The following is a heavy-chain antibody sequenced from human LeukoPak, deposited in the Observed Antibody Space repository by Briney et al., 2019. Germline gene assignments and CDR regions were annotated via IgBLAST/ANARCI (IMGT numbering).Heavy chain of an antibody. V-gene: IGHV3-74*01. CDR3: TRTYCTSTSCYTELFDP. J-gene: IGHJ5*02. CDR1: GFTFSTYW. CDR2: INSDGTST. D-gene: IGHD2-2*02. Sequence: GGSLRLSCAASGFTFSTYWMHWVRQTPGKGLGWVSRINSDGTSTTYADSVKGRFTISRDNAKSTLYLQMNSLRAEDTALYYCTRTYCTSTSCYTELFDPWGQGTLVTVSS.